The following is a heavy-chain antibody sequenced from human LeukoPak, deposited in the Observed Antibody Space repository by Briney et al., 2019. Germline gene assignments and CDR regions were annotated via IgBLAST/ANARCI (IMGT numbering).Heavy chain of an antibody. CDR3: ATFGFNWNLGY. J-gene: IGHJ4*02. D-gene: IGHD1-20*01. V-gene: IGHV3-74*01. CDR2: INSDGGDT. CDR1: GFTFSSYY. Sequence: PGGSLRLSCAASGFTFSSYYVHWVRQPPGKGLVWVSRINSDGGDTGYVDSVKGRFTISRDNAKNTVYLQMNSLRAEDTAVYYCATFGFNWNLGYWGQGTLVTVSS.